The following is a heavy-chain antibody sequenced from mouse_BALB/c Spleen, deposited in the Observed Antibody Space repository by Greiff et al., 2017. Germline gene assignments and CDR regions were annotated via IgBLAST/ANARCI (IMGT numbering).Heavy chain of an antibody. CDR2: IYPSDSYT. D-gene: IGHD2-3*01. V-gene: IGHV1-69*02. CDR1: GYTFTSYW. CDR3: TREGDGYYVGAMDY. J-gene: IGHJ4*01. Sequence: VKLQQPGAELVRPGASVKLSCKASGYTFTSYWINWVKQRPGQGLEWIGNIYPSDSYTNYNQKFKDKATLTVDKSSSTAYMQLSSPTSEDSAVYYCTREGDGYYVGAMDYWGQGTSVTVSS.